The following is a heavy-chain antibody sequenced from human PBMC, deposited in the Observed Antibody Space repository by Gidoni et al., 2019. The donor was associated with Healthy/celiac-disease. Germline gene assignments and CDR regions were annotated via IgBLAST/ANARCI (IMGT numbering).Heavy chain of an antibody. Sequence: EVQLLESGGGLVQPGGSLRLSCAASGFTFRIYAMGWVRQAPGTGLEWVSAISGSGGSTYYADAVKGRFTISRDNSKNTLYLQMNSLRAEDTAVYYCAKEYLLWFGEFSYMDVWGKGTTVTVSS. CDR3: AKEYLLWFGEFSYMDV. CDR2: ISGSGGST. V-gene: IGHV3-23*01. J-gene: IGHJ6*03. D-gene: IGHD3-10*01. CDR1: GFTFRIYA.